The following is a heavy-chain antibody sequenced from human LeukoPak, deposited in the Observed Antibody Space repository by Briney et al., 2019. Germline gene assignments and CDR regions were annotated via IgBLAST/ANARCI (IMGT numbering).Heavy chain of an antibody. V-gene: IGHV3-48*04. CDR2: ITSSSSSI. CDR1: GFTFSSYS. D-gene: IGHD6-13*01. J-gene: IGHJ4*02. Sequence: GGSLRLSCAASGFTFSSYSMNWVRQAPGRGLEWVSYITSSSSSIYYADSVKGRFTISRDNAKNSLYLQMNSLRAEDTAVYYCVRLISAVPFDYWGQGTLVTVSS. CDR3: VRLISAVPFDY.